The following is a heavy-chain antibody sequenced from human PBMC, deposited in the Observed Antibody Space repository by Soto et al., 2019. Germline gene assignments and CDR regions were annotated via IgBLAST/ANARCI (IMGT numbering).Heavy chain of an antibody. J-gene: IGHJ5*02. CDR3: ARDRGPNVGSASGWFDL. CDR1: GFTFDEWA. Sequence: EVQLVESGGGLVQPGRSLRLSCATSGFTFDEWAMNWVRQAPGKGLEWVSGVSWNGGKAGYADSVQGRFTISRDNTKNSLYLQMNNLRPEDTAIYYCARDRGPNVGSASGWFDLWGQGTLVAVS. V-gene: IGHV3-9*01. CDR2: VSWNGGKA. D-gene: IGHD3-10*01.